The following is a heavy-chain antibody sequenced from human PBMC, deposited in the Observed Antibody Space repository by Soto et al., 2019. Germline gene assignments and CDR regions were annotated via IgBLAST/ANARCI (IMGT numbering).Heavy chain of an antibody. V-gene: IGHV3-23*01. J-gene: IGHJ4*02. CDR1: GFSFSDYA. CDR2: ISRSGEFT. D-gene: IGHD4-17*01. Sequence: EVQLLESGGDLVQPGGSLRLSCAASGFSFSDYAMTWVRHAPGRGLQWVSGISRSGEFTYYADSVEGRFTISRDDSQNTLYLQLRSRRAEDTAVYYFAEVVRPSTTTTQPFNYWGPGTLVTVSS. CDR3: AEVVRPSTTTTQPFNY.